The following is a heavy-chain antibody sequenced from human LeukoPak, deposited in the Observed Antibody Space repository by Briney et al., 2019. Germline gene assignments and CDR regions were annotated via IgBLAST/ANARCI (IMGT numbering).Heavy chain of an antibody. J-gene: IGHJ5*02. D-gene: IGHD3-10*01. V-gene: IGHV1-8*01. Sequence: GASVKVSFKTSGYTFTSYEINWVRQATGQALEWMGYINPRSGKTGYAQTFQGRITMTMNTSISTAYMELSSLTSGDTAVYYCTRDVLLYFGESSGFDPWGQGTLVTVSS. CDR2: INPRSGKT. CDR3: TRDVLLYFGESSGFDP. CDR1: GYTFTSYE.